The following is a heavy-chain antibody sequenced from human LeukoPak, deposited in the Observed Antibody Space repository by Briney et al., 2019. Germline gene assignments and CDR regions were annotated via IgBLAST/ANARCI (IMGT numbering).Heavy chain of an antibody. V-gene: IGHV1-2*06. Sequence: ASVKVSCKASGYTFTGYYMHWVRQAPGQGLEWMGRINPNSGGTNYAQKVQGRVTMTRDTSISTAYMELSRPRSDDTAVYYCARESAANFDYWGQGTLVTVSS. CDR2: INPNSGGT. CDR3: ARESAANFDY. D-gene: IGHD5-18*01. J-gene: IGHJ4*02. CDR1: GYTFTGYY.